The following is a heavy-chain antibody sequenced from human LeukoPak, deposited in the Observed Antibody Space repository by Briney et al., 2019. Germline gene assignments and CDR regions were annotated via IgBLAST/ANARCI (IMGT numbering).Heavy chain of an antibody. CDR2: IYHSGST. CDR1: GYFISSGYY. J-gene: IGHJ6*03. CDR3: ARKVVTEGYYYYYYMDV. V-gene: IGHV4-38-2*02. Sequence: SETLSLTCTVSGYFISSGYYWGWIRQPPGKGLEWIGSIYHSGSTYYNPSLKSRVTISIDTSKNQFSLKLSSVTAADTAVYYCARKVVTEGYYYYYYMDVWGKGTTVTISS. D-gene: IGHD2-21*02.